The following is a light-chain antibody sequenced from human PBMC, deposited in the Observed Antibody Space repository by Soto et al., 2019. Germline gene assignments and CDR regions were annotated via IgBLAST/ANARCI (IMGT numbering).Light chain of an antibody. Sequence: DIRMKQSPSSMSASVGDRATITCRASQGISKYLAWYQQKPGKVPKLLIYAASTLQSGVPSRFSGSGSGTDFTLTISSLQPEDVATYYCQKYNSAPRTFGQGTKVEIK. V-gene: IGKV1-27*01. CDR3: QKYNSAPRT. CDR1: QGISKY. J-gene: IGKJ1*01. CDR2: AAS.